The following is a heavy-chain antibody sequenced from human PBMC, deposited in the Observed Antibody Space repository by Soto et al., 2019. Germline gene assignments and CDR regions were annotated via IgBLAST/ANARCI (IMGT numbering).Heavy chain of an antibody. J-gene: IGHJ4*02. CDR1: GFTFSSYS. CDR2: ISSSSSYI. CDR3: ARESSSSRSKPIRY. D-gene: IGHD6-13*01. V-gene: IGHV3-21*01. Sequence: GGSLRLSCAASGFTFSSYSMNWVRQAPGKGLEWVSSISSSSSYIYYADSVKGRFTISRDNAKNSLYLQMNSLRAEDTAVYYCARESSSSRSKPIRYRGQRTLVTGSS.